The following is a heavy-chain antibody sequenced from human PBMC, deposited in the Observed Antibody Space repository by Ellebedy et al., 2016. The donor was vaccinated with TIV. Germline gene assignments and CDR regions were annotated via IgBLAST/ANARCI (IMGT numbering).Heavy chain of an antibody. CDR1: GYTLNELS. CDR2: FHPEDGER. J-gene: IGHJ5*02. Sequence: ASVKVSCKVSGYTLNELSMHWVRQTPGKGLEWMGGFHPEDGERIYGQKFQGRMTMTEDMSTDTAYMELSSLTYEDTAIYYCAAVRIQIWFPKWFDPWGQGTLVTVSS. V-gene: IGHV1-24*01. CDR3: AAVRIQIWFPKWFDP. D-gene: IGHD5-18*01.